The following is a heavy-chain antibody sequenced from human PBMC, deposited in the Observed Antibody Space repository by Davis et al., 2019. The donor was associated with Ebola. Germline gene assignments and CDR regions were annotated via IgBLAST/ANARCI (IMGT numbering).Heavy chain of an antibody. Sequence: ESLKISCAASGFTFSGSAMHWVRQASGKGLEWVGRIISKANSYATAYAASVKGRFTISRDDSKNTAYLQMNSLKTEDTAVYYCTQEGDSYDARFDYWGQGTLVTVSS. V-gene: IGHV3-73*01. CDR1: GFTFSGSA. CDR3: TQEGDSYDARFDY. D-gene: IGHD5-18*01. J-gene: IGHJ4*02. CDR2: IISKANSYAT.